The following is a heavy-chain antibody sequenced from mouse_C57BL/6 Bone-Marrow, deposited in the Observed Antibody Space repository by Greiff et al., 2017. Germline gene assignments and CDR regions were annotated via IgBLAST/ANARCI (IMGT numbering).Heavy chain of an antibody. CDR3: ARGAAQAIY. J-gene: IGHJ2*01. CDR1: GFTFSSYT. Sequence: EVQRVESGGGLVKPGGSLKLSCAASGFTFSSYTMSWVRQTPEKRLEWVATISGGGGNTYYPDSVKGRFTISRDNAKNTLYLQMSSLRSEDTDLYYCARGAAQAIYWGQGTTLTVSS. V-gene: IGHV5-9*01. D-gene: IGHD3-2*02. CDR2: ISGGGGNT.